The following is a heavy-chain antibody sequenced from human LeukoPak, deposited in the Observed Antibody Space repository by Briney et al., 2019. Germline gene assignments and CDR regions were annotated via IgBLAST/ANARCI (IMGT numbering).Heavy chain of an antibody. D-gene: IGHD6-13*01. V-gene: IGHV1-2*02. J-gene: IGHJ1*01. CDR3: ARGYPLSTTAAGTYFQH. Sequence: ASVKVSCKPSGYTFSGYYMHWVRRAPGQGREWMGWINPNSGGTNYAQKFQGRVTMTRDTSISTAYMELSRLRSDDTAVYYCARGYPLSTTAAGTYFQHWGQGTLVTVSS. CDR1: GYTFSGYY. CDR2: INPNSGGT.